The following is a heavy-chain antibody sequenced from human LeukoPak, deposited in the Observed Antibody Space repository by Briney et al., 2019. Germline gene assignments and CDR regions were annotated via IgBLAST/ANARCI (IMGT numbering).Heavy chain of an antibody. V-gene: IGHV1-18*01. J-gene: IGHJ4*02. D-gene: IGHD2-2*01. CDR1: GYTFSNFG. CDR3: ARDGTSTDDY. Sequence: SVSVSCKTSGYTFSNFGINWVRQAPGQGLEWMGWISGTNDNPNYGQKFQGRFAVTTDSSTTTAYMELRNLTFDDTAVYYCARDGTSTDDYWGQETRDTVSS. CDR2: ISGTNDNP.